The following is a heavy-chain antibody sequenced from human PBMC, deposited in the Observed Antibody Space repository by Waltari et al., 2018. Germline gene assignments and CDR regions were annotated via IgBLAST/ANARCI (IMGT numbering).Heavy chain of an antibody. D-gene: IGHD5-12*01. CDR1: GFAFRIFA. CDR3: AKDVTPDSRYDIDY. CDR2: IIGNAERT. J-gene: IGHJ4*02. V-gene: IGHV3-23*04. Sequence: EVQLVESGGDLVQPGGSLRLSCTASGFAFRIFAMNWVRQAPGKGLEWVSGIIGNAERTYYADAGKGRFTISRYNSKEKLYLQMNSLRVEDTAVYFGAKDVTPDSRYDIDYWGQGTLVTVSS.